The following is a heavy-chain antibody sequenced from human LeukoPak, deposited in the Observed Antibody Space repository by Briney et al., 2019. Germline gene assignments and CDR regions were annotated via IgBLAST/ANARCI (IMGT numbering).Heavy chain of an antibody. V-gene: IGHV3-23*01. CDR1: RFTFSSYA. J-gene: IGHJ4*02. D-gene: IGHD3-22*01. CDR2: ISGSGGST. Sequence: QPGASLRLSCAASRFTFSSYAMSWVRQAPGKGLEWVSAISGSGGSTYYADSVKGRFTISRDNSKNTLYLQINSLRAEDTAVYYCAKDRLPLSSAYYYVPFDYWGQGTLVTVSS. CDR3: AKDRLPLSSAYYYVPFDY.